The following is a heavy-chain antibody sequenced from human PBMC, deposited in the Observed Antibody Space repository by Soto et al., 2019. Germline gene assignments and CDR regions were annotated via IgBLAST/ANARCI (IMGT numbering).Heavy chain of an antibody. CDR2: IIPIFGTA. D-gene: IGHD6-19*01. J-gene: IGHJ4*02. Sequence: SVKVSCKASGGTFSSYAISWVRQAPGQGLEWMGGIIPIFGTANYAQKFQGRVTITADESTSTAYMELSSLRSEDTAVYYCAGSRRSGWYAGGYYFNYGGRGTLFTVSS. CDR1: GGTFSSYA. V-gene: IGHV1-69*13. CDR3: AGSRRSGWYAGGYYFNY.